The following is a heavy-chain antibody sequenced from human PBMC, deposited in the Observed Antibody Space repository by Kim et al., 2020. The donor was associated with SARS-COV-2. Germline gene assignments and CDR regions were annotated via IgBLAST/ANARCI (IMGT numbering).Heavy chain of an antibody. J-gene: IGHJ4*02. D-gene: IGHD3-10*01. CDR2: IRSKACGGTT. CDR3: TRQYYYGSGSYHFDY. V-gene: IGHV3-49*03. Sequence: GGSLRLSCTASGFTFGDYAMSWFRQAPGKGLEWVGFIRSKACGGTTEYAASVKGRFTISRDDSKSIAYLQMNSRKTEDTDVYYCTRQYYYGSGSYHFDYWGQGTLVTVSP. CDR1: GFTFGDYA.